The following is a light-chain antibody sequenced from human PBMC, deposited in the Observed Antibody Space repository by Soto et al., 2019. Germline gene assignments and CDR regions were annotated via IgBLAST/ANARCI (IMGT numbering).Light chain of an antibody. CDR1: SSDVGGYNY. Sequence: QSVLTQPRSVSGSPGQSVTISCTGTSSDVGGYNYVSWYQQHPGKAPKLMIYDVSQRPSGVPDRFSGSKSGNTASLTISGLQAEDEADYYCCSYAGSRFLFGGGTKLTVL. J-gene: IGLJ2*01. CDR2: DVS. CDR3: CSYAGSRFL. V-gene: IGLV2-11*01.